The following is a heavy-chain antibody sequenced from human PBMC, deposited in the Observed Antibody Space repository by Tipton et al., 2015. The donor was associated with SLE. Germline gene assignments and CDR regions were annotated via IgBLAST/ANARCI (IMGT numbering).Heavy chain of an antibody. CDR2: INPNSGGT. J-gene: IGHJ5*02. V-gene: IGHV1-2*02. CDR1: GYTFTGYY. CDR3: AREYILADNWFDP. D-gene: IGHD5-12*01. Sequence: QSGAEVKKPGASVKVSCKASGYTFTGYYMHWVRQAPGQGLEWMGWINPNSGGTNYAQKFQGRVTMARDTSISTAYMELSRLRSDDTAVYYCAREYILADNWFDPWGQGTLVTVSS.